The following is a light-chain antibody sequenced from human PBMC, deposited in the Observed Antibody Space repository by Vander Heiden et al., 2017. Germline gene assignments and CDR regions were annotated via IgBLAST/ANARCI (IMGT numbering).Light chain of an antibody. CDR1: KLGDKY. CDR3: QAWDSSTGVV. V-gene: IGLV3-1*01. Sequence: SYALTQPPSVSVSPGQTASITCSGDKLGDKYACWYQQQPGQSPVLVIYQDSKRPAGIPERFAGSNAGNTATLTISGTQAMDEADYYWQAWDSSTGVVFGGGTKLTVL. J-gene: IGLJ2*01. CDR2: QDS.